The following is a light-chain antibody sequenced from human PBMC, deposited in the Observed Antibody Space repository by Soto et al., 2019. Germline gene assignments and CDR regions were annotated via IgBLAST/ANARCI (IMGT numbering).Light chain of an antibody. J-gene: IGKJ2*01. CDR2: DVS. V-gene: IGKV1-33*01. CDR1: QDMSDY. Sequence: DIQMTQSPSSLSASVGDRVTITCQASQDMSDYLGWFQQTSGKAPKLLIYDVSSLKAGVPSRFTASRFGKNFTFTINSLQPEDIATYYCQQYDSLPYTFGQGTKLQMK. CDR3: QQYDSLPYT.